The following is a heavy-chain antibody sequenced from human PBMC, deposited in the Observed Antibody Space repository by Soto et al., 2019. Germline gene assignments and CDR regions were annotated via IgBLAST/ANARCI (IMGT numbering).Heavy chain of an antibody. D-gene: IGHD4-17*01. Sequence: ASVKVSCKVSGYTLTELSMHWVRQAPGKGLEWMGGFDPEDGETIYAQKFQGRVTMTEDTSTDTAYMELSSLRSEDTAVYYCATGGLRLGDYYYYGMDVWGQGTTVTVSS. J-gene: IGHJ6*02. CDR2: FDPEDGET. CDR3: ATGGLRLGDYYYYGMDV. V-gene: IGHV1-24*01. CDR1: GYTLTELS.